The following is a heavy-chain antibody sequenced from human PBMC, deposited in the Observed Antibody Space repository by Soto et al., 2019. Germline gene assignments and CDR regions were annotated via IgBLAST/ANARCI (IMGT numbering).Heavy chain of an antibody. CDR3: ARETTVNYYYYGVDV. CDR2: ISSSGSTI. Sequence: GGSLRLSCAASGFTFSSYEMNWVRQAPGKGLEWVSYISSSGSTIYYADSVKGRFTISRDNAKNSLYLQMNSLRAEDTAVYYCARETTVNYYYYGVDVWGQGTTVTVSS. V-gene: IGHV3-48*03. J-gene: IGHJ6*02. CDR1: GFTFSSYE. D-gene: IGHD4-4*01.